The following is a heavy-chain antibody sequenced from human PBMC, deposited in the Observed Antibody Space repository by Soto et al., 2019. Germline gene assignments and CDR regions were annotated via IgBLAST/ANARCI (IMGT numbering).Heavy chain of an antibody. CDR3: ARDFLTTHNWFDP. J-gene: IGHJ5*02. CDR1: GGTFSSYA. CDR2: IIPIFGTA. D-gene: IGHD4-17*01. V-gene: IGHV1-69*01. Sequence: ASVKVSCKASGGTFSSYAISWVRQAPGQGLEWMGGIIPIFGTANYAQKFQGRVTITADESTSTAYMELSSLRSEDTAVYYCARDFLTTHNWFDPWGQGTLVTVSS.